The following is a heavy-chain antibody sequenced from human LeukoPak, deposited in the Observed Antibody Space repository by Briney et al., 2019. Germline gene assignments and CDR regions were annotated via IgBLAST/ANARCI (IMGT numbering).Heavy chain of an antibody. V-gene: IGHV4-34*01. J-gene: IGHJ4*02. Sequence: SETLSLTCAVYGGSFSGYYWSWIRQPPGKGLEWMGEINHSGSTNYNPSLKSRVTISVDTSKNQFSLKLSSVTAADTAVYYCARLMVRGVKGYDYWGQGTLVTVSS. D-gene: IGHD3-10*01. CDR3: ARLMVRGVKGYDY. CDR2: INHSGST. CDR1: GGSFSGYY.